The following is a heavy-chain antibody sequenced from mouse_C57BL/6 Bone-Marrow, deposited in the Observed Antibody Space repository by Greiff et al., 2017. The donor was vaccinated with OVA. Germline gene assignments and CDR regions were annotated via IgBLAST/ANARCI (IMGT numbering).Heavy chain of an antibody. D-gene: IGHD1-1*01. CDR2: ISNGGGST. J-gene: IGHJ4*01. CDR1: GFTFSDYY. CDR3: ARLTTVVANYYAMDY. Sequence: EVMLVESGGGLVQPGGSLKLSCAASGFTFSDYYMSWVRQTPEKRLEWVAYISNGGGSTYYPDTVKGRFTISRDNAKNTLYLQMSRLKSEDTAMYYCARLTTVVANYYAMDYWGQGTSVTVSS. V-gene: IGHV5-12*01.